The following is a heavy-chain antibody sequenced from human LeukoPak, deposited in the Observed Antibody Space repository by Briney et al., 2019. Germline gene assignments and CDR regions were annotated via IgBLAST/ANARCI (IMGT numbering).Heavy chain of an antibody. Sequence: GESLQISCKGSGYSFTSYWIGWVRQMPGKGLEWMGIIYPGDSDTRYSPSFQGQVTISADKSISTAYLQWSSLKAPDTAMYYCARLDCSGGSCYSGYFDYWGQGTLVTVSS. J-gene: IGHJ4*02. CDR1: GYSFTSYW. CDR2: IYPGDSDT. D-gene: IGHD2-15*01. CDR3: ARLDCSGGSCYSGYFDY. V-gene: IGHV5-51*01.